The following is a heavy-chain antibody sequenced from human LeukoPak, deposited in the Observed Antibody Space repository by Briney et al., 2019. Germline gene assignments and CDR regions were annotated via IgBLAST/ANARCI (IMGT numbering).Heavy chain of an antibody. Sequence: ASVKVSCKASGFTFTDYYMHRVRQAPGQGLEWMGYIYPKSRDTNYEQNFQGRVTMTSDTSMSTVYMELTGLRSDDTAVYYCARDEAADGTNALDVWGQGTMVTVSS. V-gene: IGHV1-2*02. CDR1: GFTFTDYY. J-gene: IGHJ3*01. D-gene: IGHD6-13*01. CDR3: ARDEAADGTNALDV. CDR2: IYPKSRDT.